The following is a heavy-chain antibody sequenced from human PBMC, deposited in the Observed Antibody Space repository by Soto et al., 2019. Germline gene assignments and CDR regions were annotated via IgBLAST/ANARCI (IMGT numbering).Heavy chain of an antibody. CDR2: IYHSGST. CDR3: ARDSAEAETDYYYYGMDV. Sequence: QVQLQESGPGLVKPSGTLSLTCAVSGGSISSSNWWSWVRQPPGKGLEWIGEIYHSGSTNYNPSLKSRVTISVDKSKNQFSLKLSSVTAADTAVYYCARDSAEAETDYYYYGMDVWGQGTTVTVSS. V-gene: IGHV4-4*02. CDR1: GGSISSSNW. J-gene: IGHJ6*02. D-gene: IGHD2-2*01.